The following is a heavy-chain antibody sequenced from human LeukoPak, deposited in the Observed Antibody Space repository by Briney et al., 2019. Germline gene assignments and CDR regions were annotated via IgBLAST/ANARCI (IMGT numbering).Heavy chain of an antibody. J-gene: IGHJ5*02. Sequence: PSETLSLTCTVSGGSISSSSYYWGWIRQPPGKGLEWIGSIYYSGSTYYNPSLKSRVTISVDTSKNQFSLKLSSVTAADTAVYYCARDPYSSGWYGWFDPWGQGTLVTVSS. D-gene: IGHD6-19*01. CDR1: GGSISSSSYY. V-gene: IGHV4-39*07. CDR2: IYYSGST. CDR3: ARDPYSSGWYGWFDP.